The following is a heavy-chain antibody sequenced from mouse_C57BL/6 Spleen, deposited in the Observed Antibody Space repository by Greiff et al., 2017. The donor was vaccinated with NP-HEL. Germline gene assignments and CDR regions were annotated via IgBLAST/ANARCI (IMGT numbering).Heavy chain of an antibody. J-gene: IGHJ4*01. CDR3: TGITTVVARDYYAMDY. CDR2: ISSGGDYI. CDR1: GFTFSSYA. D-gene: IGHD1-1*01. V-gene: IGHV5-9-1*02. Sequence: EVQGVESGEGLVKPGGSLKLSCAASGFTFSSYAMSWVRQTPEKRLEWVAYISSGGDYIYYADTVKGRFTISRDNARNTLYLQMSSLKSEDTAMYYCTGITTVVARDYYAMDYWGQGTSVTVSS.